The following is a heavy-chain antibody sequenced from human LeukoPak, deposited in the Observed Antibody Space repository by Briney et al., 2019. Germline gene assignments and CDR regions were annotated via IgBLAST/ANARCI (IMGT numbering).Heavy chain of an antibody. V-gene: IGHV1-8*01. CDR3: ARGRNNIVLMKSWFDP. CDR1: GYTFTSYD. J-gene: IGHJ5*02. D-gene: IGHD2-8*01. Sequence: GASVKVSCKASGYTFTSYDINWVRQATGQGLEWMGWMNPNSGNTGYAQKFQGRVTMTRNTSISTAYMELSSLRSEDTAVYYCARGRNNIVLMKSWFDPWGQGTLVTVSS. CDR2: MNPNSGNT.